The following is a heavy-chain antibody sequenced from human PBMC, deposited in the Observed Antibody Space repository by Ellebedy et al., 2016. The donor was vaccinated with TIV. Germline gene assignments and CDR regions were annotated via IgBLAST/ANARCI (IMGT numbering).Heavy chain of an antibody. CDR2: IYYSGST. V-gene: IGHV4-59*01. D-gene: IGHD3-16*01. CDR1: GDSINSYY. CDR3: ARDGGGELPFDY. J-gene: IGHJ4*02. Sequence: MPSETLSLTCTVSGDSINSYYWSWIRQPPGKGLEWIGYIYYSGSTNYNPSLKSRVTLSVDTSKNQFSLKLSSVTAADTAVYYCARDGGGELPFDYWGQGTLVTVSS.